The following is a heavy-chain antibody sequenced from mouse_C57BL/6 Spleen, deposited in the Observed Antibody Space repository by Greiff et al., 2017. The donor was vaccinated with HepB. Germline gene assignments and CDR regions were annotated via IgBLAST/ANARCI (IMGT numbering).Heavy chain of an antibody. CDR3: ARSLPSQNYFDY. Sequence: VQLQQPGAELVKPGASVKLSCKASGYTFTSYWMHWVKQRPGQGLEWIGMIHPNSGSTNYNEKFKSKATLTVDKSSSTAYMQLSSLTSEDSAVYYCARSLPSQNYFDYWGQGTTLTVSS. CDR2: IHPNSGST. J-gene: IGHJ2*01. V-gene: IGHV1-64*01. D-gene: IGHD6-2*01. CDR1: GYTFTSYW.